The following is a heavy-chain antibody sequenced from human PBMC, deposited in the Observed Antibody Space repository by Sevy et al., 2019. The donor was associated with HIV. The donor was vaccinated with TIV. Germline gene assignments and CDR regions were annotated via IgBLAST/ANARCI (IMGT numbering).Heavy chain of an antibody. CDR1: GLTPSTYG. V-gene: IGHV3-23*01. CDR2: ISDSGDTT. D-gene: IGHD3-10*01. CDR3: AKLPSTVMFREKGY. Sequence: GGSLRLSCAASGLTPSTYGIHWVRQAPGKGLEWVSGISDSGDTTHYAESVKGRFTISRDNSKNTVSLQMSSLRAEDTAIYYCAKLPSTVMFREKGYWGQGTRVTVSS. J-gene: IGHJ4*02.